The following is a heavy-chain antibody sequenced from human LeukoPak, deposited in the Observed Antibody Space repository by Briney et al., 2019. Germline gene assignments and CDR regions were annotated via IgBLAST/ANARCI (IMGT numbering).Heavy chain of an antibody. CDR2: IRQDGGEK. V-gene: IGHV3-7*01. Sequence: GGSLRLSCAVSGFTFSSYWMNWVRQAQGKGLEWVASIRQDGGEKSYVDSVKGRFTISRDNTKNSLYLQMSSLRAEDTAVYYCARDGTAPGLYFDLWGQGTLVTVSS. D-gene: IGHD6-13*01. J-gene: IGHJ4*01. CDR1: GFTFSSYW. CDR3: ARDGTAPGLYFDL.